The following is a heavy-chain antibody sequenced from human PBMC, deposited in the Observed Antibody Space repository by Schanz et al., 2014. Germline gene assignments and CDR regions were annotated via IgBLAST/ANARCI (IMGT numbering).Heavy chain of an antibody. V-gene: IGHV3-23*04. J-gene: IGHJ6*03. CDR1: GFTFTNYA. D-gene: IGHD2-2*01. Sequence: EVQLVQSGGGLVQPGGSLRLSCAASGFTFTNYAMSWVRQAPGKGLEWVSLISDSGDTAYYADSVKGRFTISSDNSKSTLYLQMSSLRAEDTAVYYCARVKYCTSTRCYRTETEGIYYMDVWGKGTTVTVSS. CDR2: ISDSGDTA. CDR3: ARVKYCTSTRCYRTETEGIYYMDV.